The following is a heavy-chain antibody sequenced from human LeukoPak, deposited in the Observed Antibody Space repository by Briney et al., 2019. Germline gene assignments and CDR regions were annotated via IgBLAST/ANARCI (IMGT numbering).Heavy chain of an antibody. J-gene: IGHJ4*02. V-gene: IGHV3-23*01. D-gene: IGHD6-19*01. CDR3: AKDPIAVAGMKGMGYFDY. Sequence: PGGSLRLSCAASGFTFSSYAMNWVRQAPGKGLEWVSSISGSGGNTYYADSVKGRFTISRDNSKNTPYLQMNSLRAEDTAVYYCAKDPIAVAGMKGMGYFDYWGQGTLVTVSS. CDR2: ISGSGGNT. CDR1: GFTFSSYA.